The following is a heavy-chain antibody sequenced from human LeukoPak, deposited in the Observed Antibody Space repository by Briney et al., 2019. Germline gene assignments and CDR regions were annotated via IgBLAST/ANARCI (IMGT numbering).Heavy chain of an antibody. CDR3: ARVGSHDYVWGSYRSMYYFDY. D-gene: IGHD3-16*02. CDR1: GGSISSYY. Sequence: SETLSLTCTVSGGSISSYYWSWIRQPPGKGLEWIGYIYYSGSNNYNPSLKSRVTISVDTSKNQFSLKLSSVTAADTAVYYCARVGSHDYVWGSYRSMYYFDYWGQGTLVTVSS. J-gene: IGHJ4*02. CDR2: IYYSGSN. V-gene: IGHV4-59*01.